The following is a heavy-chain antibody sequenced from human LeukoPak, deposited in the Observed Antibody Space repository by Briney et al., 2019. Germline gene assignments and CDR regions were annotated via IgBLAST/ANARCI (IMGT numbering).Heavy chain of an antibody. D-gene: IGHD3-9*01. CDR1: GFTFDDYA. Sequence: GGSLRLSCAASGFTFDDYAMHWVRQAPGKGLEWVSGISWNSGSIGYADSVKGRFTISRDNAKNSLYLQMNSLRAEDTALYYCAKGHTGYYPYPYFDYWGQGTLVTVSS. J-gene: IGHJ4*02. V-gene: IGHV3-9*01. CDR3: AKGHTGYYPYPYFDY. CDR2: ISWNSGSI.